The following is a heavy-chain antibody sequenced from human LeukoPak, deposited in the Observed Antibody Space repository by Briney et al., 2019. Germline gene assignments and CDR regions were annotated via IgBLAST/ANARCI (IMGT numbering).Heavy chain of an antibody. D-gene: IGHD6-13*01. CDR1: GGTFSSYA. J-gene: IGHJ4*02. V-gene: IGHV1-69*05. CDR2: IIPIFGTA. CDR3: ARDKELYSSSWYYFDY. Sequence: SVKVSCKASGGTFSSYAISWVRQAPGQGLEWMGRIIPIFGTANYAQKFQGRVTITTDESTSTAYMELSSLRSEDTAVYYCARDKELYSSSWYYFDYWGQGTLFTVSS.